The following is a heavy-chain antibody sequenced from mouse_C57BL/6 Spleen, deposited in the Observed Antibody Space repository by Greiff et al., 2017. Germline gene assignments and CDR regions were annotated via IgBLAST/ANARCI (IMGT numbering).Heavy chain of an antibody. CDR1: GFSLTSYG. V-gene: IGHV2-2*01. Sequence: VMLVESGPGLVQPSQSLSITCTASGFSLTSYGVHWVRQSPGKGLEWLGVIWSGGSTDYNAAFISRLSISKDNSKSQVFFKMNSLQADDTAIYYCAGATQTAQAHYAMDYWGQGTSVTVSS. CDR3: AGATQTAQAHYAMDY. CDR2: IWSGGST. D-gene: IGHD3-2*02. J-gene: IGHJ4*01.